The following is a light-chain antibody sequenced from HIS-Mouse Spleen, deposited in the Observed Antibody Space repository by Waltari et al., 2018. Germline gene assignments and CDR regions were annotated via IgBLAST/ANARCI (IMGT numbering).Light chain of an antibody. CDR2: VVS. Sequence: QSALTQPASVSGSPGQSITISCTGTSSDVGGYNYVSWYQQHPGKATKLMIYVVSNRPSGVANRFSGSKSGNTASLTISGLQAEDEADYYCSSYTSSSTLRVFGGGTKLTVL. CDR3: SSYTSSSTLRV. CDR1: SSDVGGYNY. V-gene: IGLV2-14*03. J-gene: IGLJ3*02.